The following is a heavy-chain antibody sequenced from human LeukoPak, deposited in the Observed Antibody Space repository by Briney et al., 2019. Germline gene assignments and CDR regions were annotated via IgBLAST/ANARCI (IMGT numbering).Heavy chain of an antibody. CDR2: ISGSGDGT. CDR3: AKDPGVGSSNYYFDY. D-gene: IGHD1-1*01. CDR1: GFTFSSYA. V-gene: IGHV3-23*01. Sequence: GGSLRLSCAASGFTFSSYAMSWVRQAPGRGLEWVSAISGSGDGTSYADSVQGRFTISRDNSKNTVYLQMSSLGGDEDTAIYYCAKDPGVGSSNYYFDYWGQGTLVTVSS. J-gene: IGHJ4*02.